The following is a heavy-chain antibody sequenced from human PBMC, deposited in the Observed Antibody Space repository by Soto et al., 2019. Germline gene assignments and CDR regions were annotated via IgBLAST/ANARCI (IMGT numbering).Heavy chain of an antibody. J-gene: IGHJ5*02. CDR1: GGTFSSYA. D-gene: IGHD3-10*01. Sequence: SVKVSCKASGGTFSSYAISWVRQAPGQGLEWMGGIIPIFGTANYAQKFQGRVPITADESTSTAYMELSSLRSEDTAVYYCARGGGFGELPNWFDPWGQGPLVTVSS. V-gene: IGHV1-69*13. CDR3: ARGGGFGELPNWFDP. CDR2: IIPIFGTA.